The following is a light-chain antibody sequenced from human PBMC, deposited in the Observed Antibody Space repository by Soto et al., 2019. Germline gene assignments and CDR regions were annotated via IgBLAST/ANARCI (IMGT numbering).Light chain of an antibody. V-gene: IGLV2-8*01. J-gene: IGLJ3*02. CDR1: SSKVGAYNY. Sequence: QSALTQPPSASGSPGQSVTISCTGTSSKVGAYNYVSWYQQHAGKAPKLGFYEATKRPSGVPDRFSGSKSANTASLTVSGLQAEDEADYYCSSFASSNTWVFGGGTKLTVL. CDR2: EAT. CDR3: SSFASSNTWV.